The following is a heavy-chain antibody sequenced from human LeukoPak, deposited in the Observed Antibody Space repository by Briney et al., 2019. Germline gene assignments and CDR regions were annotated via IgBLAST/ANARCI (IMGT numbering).Heavy chain of an antibody. Sequence: GASVKVSCKASGGTFSSYAISWVRQAPGQGLEWMGRIIPILGIANYAQKFQGRVTITADKSTSTAYMELSSLRSEDTAVYYCARGAVATILDYWGQGTLVTVSS. J-gene: IGHJ4*02. CDR1: GGTFSSYA. V-gene: IGHV1-69*04. CDR2: IIPILGIA. CDR3: ARGAVATILDY. D-gene: IGHD5-12*01.